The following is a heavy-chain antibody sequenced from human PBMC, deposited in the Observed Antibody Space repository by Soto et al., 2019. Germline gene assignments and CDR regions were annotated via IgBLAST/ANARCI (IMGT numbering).Heavy chain of an antibody. V-gene: IGHV5-51*01. CDR2: IYPGDSDT. Sequence: GESLKISCKGSGYSFNTNWIGWVRQMPGKGLEWMGIIYPGDSDTRYSPSFQGQVTISADKSISTAYLQWTSLKTEDTAVYYCKWDLEASDPWGQGTLVTVSS. J-gene: IGHJ5*02. CDR3: KWDLEASDP. CDR1: GYSFNTNW. D-gene: IGHD1-26*01.